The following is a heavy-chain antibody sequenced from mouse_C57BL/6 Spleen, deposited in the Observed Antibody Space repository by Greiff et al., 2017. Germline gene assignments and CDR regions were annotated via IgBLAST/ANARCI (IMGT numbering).Heavy chain of an antibody. J-gene: IGHJ1*03. CDR2: INPNNGGT. Sequence: EVQLQQSGPELVKPGASVKISCKASGYTFTDYYMNWVKQSHGKSLEWIGDINPNNGGTSYNQKFKGKATLTVDKSSSTAYMELRSLTSEDSAVYYCASPYYYGSSPRYFDVWGTGTTVTVSS. D-gene: IGHD1-1*01. V-gene: IGHV1-26*01. CDR3: ASPYYYGSSPRYFDV. CDR1: GYTFTDYY.